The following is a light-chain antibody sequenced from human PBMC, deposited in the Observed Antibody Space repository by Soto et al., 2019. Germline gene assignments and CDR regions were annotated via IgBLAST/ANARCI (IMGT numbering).Light chain of an antibody. CDR2: GAS. CDR3: QQYNNWPYT. Sequence: EIVMTQSPATLSVSPRERATLSCRASQSVSSNLAWYQQKPCQAPRLLIYGASTRATGIPARFSGSGSGTEFTLTISSLQSEDFAFYYCQQYNNWPYTFGQGTKLEIK. V-gene: IGKV3-15*01. J-gene: IGKJ2*01. CDR1: QSVSSN.